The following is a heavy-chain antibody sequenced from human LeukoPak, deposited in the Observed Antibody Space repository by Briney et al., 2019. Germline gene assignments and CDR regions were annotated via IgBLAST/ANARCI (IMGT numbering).Heavy chain of an antibody. CDR2: ISSSGSTI. CDR1: GFTFSDYC. J-gene: IGHJ4*02. Sequence: GGSLRLSCAASGFTFSDYCMSWIRQAPGKGLEWVSYISSSGSTIYYADSVKGRFTISRDNAKNSLYLQMNSLRAEDTAVYYCAREFHYYDSSGGDFDYWGQGTLVTVSS. CDR3: AREFHYYDSSGGDFDY. D-gene: IGHD3-22*01. V-gene: IGHV3-11*01.